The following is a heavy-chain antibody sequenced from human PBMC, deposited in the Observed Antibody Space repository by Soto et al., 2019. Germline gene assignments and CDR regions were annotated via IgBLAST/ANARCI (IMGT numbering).Heavy chain of an antibody. Sequence: QVQLVQSGAEVKKPGASVKVSCKASGYTFTNYNINWVRQVTGQGLEWMGWMNPNSGDTGFAQKFQGRLTMTRNTSISTAYMELSSLRSEDTALYYCAGLYGDYTNDAFDIWGQGTMVTVSS. D-gene: IGHD4-17*01. V-gene: IGHV1-8*01. CDR1: GYTFTNYN. CDR2: MNPNSGDT. CDR3: AGLYGDYTNDAFDI. J-gene: IGHJ3*02.